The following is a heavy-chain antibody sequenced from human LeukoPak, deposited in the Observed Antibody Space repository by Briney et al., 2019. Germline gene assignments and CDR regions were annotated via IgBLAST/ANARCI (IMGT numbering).Heavy chain of an antibody. CDR1: GFTFSTYW. CDR2: IKSDGSSI. V-gene: IGHV3-74*03. D-gene: IGHD4-23*01. CDR3: ARDLDYGGRSNFDH. J-gene: IGHJ4*02. Sequence: GGSLRLSCAASGFTFSTYWMHWVRQAPGKGLVWVSRIKSDGSSIMYADSVRGRFTISRDNAKNTLYLQMNSLRAEDTAVYYCARDLDYGGRSNFDHWGQGTPVTVSS.